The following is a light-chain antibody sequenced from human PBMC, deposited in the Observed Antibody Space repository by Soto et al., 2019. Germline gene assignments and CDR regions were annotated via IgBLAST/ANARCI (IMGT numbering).Light chain of an antibody. V-gene: IGKV1-5*03. J-gene: IGKJ2*01. CDR2: KAS. CDR1: QSIGNW. Sequence: DIQMTQSPSTLSASVGDRVTITCRASQSIGNWLAWFQQKPGKAPKLLIYKASILESGVPSRFDGSASGTEFTLTISSLQPDDFANYYCQQYNTFPLYTFGQGTKLEI. CDR3: QQYNTFPLYT.